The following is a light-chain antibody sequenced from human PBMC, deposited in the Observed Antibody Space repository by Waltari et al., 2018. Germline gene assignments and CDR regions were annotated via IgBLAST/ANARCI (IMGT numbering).Light chain of an antibody. J-gene: IGKJ4*01. Sequence: DIVMTHSPDSLTVFLGERATINCKSSQTILYSSSNKNYLTWYQQKPRQPPKLLIYWASTRESGVPDRFSGTGSGTDFTLTISRLQAEDVAVYYCQQYFKTPLTFGGGTKVEIK. CDR1: QTILYSSSNKNY. V-gene: IGKV4-1*01. CDR3: QQYFKTPLT. CDR2: WAS.